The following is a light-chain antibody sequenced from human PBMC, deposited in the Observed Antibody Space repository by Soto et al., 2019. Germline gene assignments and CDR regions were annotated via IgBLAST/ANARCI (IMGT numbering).Light chain of an antibody. Sequence: DIQMTQSPSSLSASVGDRVTITCRASQSISSYLNWYQQKPGKAPKLLIYAASSLQSGVPSRFSGSGSGTDFTLTISSLQPEDFATYYCPQSYSTPWTFGKGTKVEIK. V-gene: IGKV1-39*01. CDR3: PQSYSTPWT. CDR2: AAS. J-gene: IGKJ1*01. CDR1: QSISSY.